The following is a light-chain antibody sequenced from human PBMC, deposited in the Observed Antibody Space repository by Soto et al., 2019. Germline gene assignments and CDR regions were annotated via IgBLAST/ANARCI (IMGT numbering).Light chain of an antibody. V-gene: IGKV3-20*01. Sequence: EIVLTQSPGTLSLSPGERVTLSCSASQSVSSSYLAWYQQKPGQAPRLLIYGASSRATGIPDRFSGSGSGTDFTLTISRLEPEDFAVYYCQQYGSSPRTFGQGTKVDI. J-gene: IGKJ1*01. CDR2: GAS. CDR3: QQYGSSPRT. CDR1: QSVSSSY.